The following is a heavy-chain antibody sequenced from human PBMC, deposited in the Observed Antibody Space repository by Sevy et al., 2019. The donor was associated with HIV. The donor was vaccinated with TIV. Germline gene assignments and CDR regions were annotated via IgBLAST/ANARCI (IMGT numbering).Heavy chain of an antibody. J-gene: IGHJ4*02. CDR1: GFTFSSYA. V-gene: IGHV3-23*01. CDR2: ISGSGGST. D-gene: IGHD6-13*01. Sequence: GGSLRLSCAASGFTFSSYAMSWVRQAPGKGLEWVSAISGSGGSTYYADSVKGRFTISRDNSENTLYLQMNSLRAEDTAVYYCAKVEAAAGTFDYWGQGTLVTVSS. CDR3: AKVEAAAGTFDY.